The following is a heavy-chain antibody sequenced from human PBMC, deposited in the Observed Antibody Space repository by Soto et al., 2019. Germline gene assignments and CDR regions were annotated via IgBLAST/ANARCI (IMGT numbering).Heavy chain of an antibody. CDR2: INHSGST. D-gene: IGHD3-10*01. Sequence: QVQLQQWGAGLLKPSETLSLTCAVYGGSFSGYYWSWIRQPPGKGLEWIGEINHSGSTNYNPSLKIRVTISVDTSKNQFSLKLSSVTAADTAVYYCASIMVRGVRDYYGMDVWGQGTTVTVSS. CDR1: GGSFSGYY. CDR3: ASIMVRGVRDYYGMDV. J-gene: IGHJ6*02. V-gene: IGHV4-34*01.